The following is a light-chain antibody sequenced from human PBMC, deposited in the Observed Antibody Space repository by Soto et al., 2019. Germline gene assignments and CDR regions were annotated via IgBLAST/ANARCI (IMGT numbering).Light chain of an antibody. Sequence: QSALTQPASVSASPGQSITISCTGTSSDDGGYNYVSWYQQHPGKAPKLMIYDVSNRPSGVSNRFSGSKSGNTASLTISGLQSEDEADYYCRSYTSSSTLYVFGTGTKLTVL. CDR3: RSYTSSSTLYV. V-gene: IGLV2-14*01. CDR1: SSDDGGYNY. J-gene: IGLJ1*01. CDR2: DVS.